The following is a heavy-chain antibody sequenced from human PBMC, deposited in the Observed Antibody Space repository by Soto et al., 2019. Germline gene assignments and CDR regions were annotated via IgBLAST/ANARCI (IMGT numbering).Heavy chain of an antibody. J-gene: IGHJ6*02. CDR2: MNPNSGNT. V-gene: IGHV1-8*01. CDR3: ARARSGSTYYYYYGMDV. D-gene: IGHD3-10*01. Sequence: VASVKVSCKASGYTFTIYDISWVRQATGQGLEWMGWMNPNSGNTGYAQKFQGRVTMTRNTSISTAYMELSSLRSEDTAVYYCARARSGSTYYYYYGMDVWGQGTTVTVS. CDR1: GYTFTIYD.